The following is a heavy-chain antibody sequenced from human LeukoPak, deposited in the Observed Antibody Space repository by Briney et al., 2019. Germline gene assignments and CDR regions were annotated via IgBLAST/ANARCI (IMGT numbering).Heavy chain of an antibody. J-gene: IGHJ5*02. CDR3: AKRGPARNNCFDP. D-gene: IGHD6-6*01. CDR1: GFTFSSYD. Sequence: GGSLRLSCAASGFTFSSYDMSWVRQAPGKGLEWVSGISGSGGSIYHADSVEGRFTISRDNSKNTLYLQMNSLRAEDTAVYYCAKRGPARNNCFDPWGQGTLVTVSS. V-gene: IGHV3-23*01. CDR2: ISGSGGSI.